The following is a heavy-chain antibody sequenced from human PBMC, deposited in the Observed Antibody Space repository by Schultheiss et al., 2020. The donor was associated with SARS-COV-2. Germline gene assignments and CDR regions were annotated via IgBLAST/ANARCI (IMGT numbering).Heavy chain of an antibody. CDR1: GFTFSDYH. V-gene: IGHV3-11*01. Sequence: GVLRLSCAASGFTFSDYHMNWIRQAPGKGLEWLSCISSTGSNMYYADSVKGRFTISRNNADNSLSLQMSSLGDEDTAVYYCARDLRLGIAVAGNTRGVDYWGQGTLVTVSS. CDR2: ISSTGSNM. D-gene: IGHD6-19*01. CDR3: ARDLRLGIAVAGNTRGVDY. J-gene: IGHJ4*02.